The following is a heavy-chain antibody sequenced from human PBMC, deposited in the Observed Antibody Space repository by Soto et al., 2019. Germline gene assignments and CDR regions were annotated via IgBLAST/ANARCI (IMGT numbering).Heavy chain of an antibody. V-gene: IGHV1-18*01. Sequence: ASVKVSCKASGYTFTTSSITWVRQALGQGLEWMGWIRADNGNTNYAQKLQDRVTMTTDTSTSTAYMELRSLRSDDTAVYYCARDRNRSPYWGQGTLVTVSS. CDR1: GYTFTTSS. CDR2: IRADNGNT. CDR3: ARDRNRSPY. J-gene: IGHJ4*02. D-gene: IGHD6-13*01.